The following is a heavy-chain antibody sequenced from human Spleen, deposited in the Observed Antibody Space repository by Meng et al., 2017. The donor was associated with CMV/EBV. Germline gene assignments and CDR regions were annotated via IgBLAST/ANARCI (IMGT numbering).Heavy chain of an antibody. V-gene: IGHV1-69*13. CDR2: IIPIFGTA. CDR3: ARDLDYYDSSGYYSQYFDY. CDR1: GGTFSSYA. D-gene: IGHD3-22*01. J-gene: IGHJ4*02. Sequence: QVQLVQSGAEVKKPGASVKVSCKASGGTFSSYAISWVRQAPGQGLEWMGGIIPIFGTANYAQKFQGRVTITADESTSTAYMELSSLRSEDTAVYYCARDLDYYDSSGYYSQYFDYWGQGTLVTVSS.